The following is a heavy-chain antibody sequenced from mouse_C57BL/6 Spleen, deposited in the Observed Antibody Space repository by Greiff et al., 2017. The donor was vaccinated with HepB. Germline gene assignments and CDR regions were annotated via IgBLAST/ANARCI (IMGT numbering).Heavy chain of an antibody. CDR2: IHPSDSDT. CDR1: GYTFTSYW. Sequence: QVQLQQPGAELVKPGASVKVSCKASGYTFTSYWMHWVKQRPGQGLEWIGRIHPSDSDTNYNQKFKGKATLTVDKSSSTAYMQLSSLTSEDSAVYYCAPLITTVVATSFDYWGQGTTLTVSS. J-gene: IGHJ2*01. CDR3: APLITTVVATSFDY. V-gene: IGHV1-74*01. D-gene: IGHD1-1*01.